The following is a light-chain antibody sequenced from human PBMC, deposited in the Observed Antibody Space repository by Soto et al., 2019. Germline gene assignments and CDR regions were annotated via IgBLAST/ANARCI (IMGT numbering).Light chain of an antibody. Sequence: EIVMTQSPGTLSVSPGERATLFCRASQSVRSSLAWYQQKPGQAPRLFIYDASTRATGIPARFSGSGSGTEFTLTISSLQSEDFATYYCQQLNSYPLFGGGTKVEIK. CDR3: QQLNSYPL. J-gene: IGKJ4*01. CDR2: DAS. V-gene: IGKV3-15*01. CDR1: QSVRSS.